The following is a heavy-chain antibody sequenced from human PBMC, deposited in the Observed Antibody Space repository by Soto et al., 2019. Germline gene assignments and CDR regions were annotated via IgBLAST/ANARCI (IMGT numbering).Heavy chain of an antibody. CDR1: GFSLSTSGMC. CDR2: IDWDDDK. J-gene: IGHJ4*02. Sequence: SGPTLVNPTQTLTLTCPFSGFSLSTSGMCVSWIRQPPGKALEWLARIDWDDDKYYSTSLKTRLTISKDTSKNQVVLTMTNMDPVDTATYYRARILMPDYYGSGSPAYYFDYWGQGTLVTVSS. V-gene: IGHV2-70*11. D-gene: IGHD3-10*01. CDR3: ARILMPDYYGSGSPAYYFDY.